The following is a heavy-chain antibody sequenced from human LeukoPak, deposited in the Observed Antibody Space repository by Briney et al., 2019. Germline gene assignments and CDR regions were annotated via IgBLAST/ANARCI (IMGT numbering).Heavy chain of an antibody. J-gene: IGHJ4*02. CDR1: GFTFINAW. CDR3: TTDGVGVEGATYDN. Sequence: ETGGSLRLSCAASGFTFINAWMAWVRQAPGKGLEWVGRIKAKAHGGTIEYAAAVKGRFTISRDDSKNTLYLQMNSLKTEDTAVYYCTTDGVGVEGATYDNWGQGTLVSVSS. D-gene: IGHD1-26*01. CDR2: IKAKAHGGTI. V-gene: IGHV3-15*01.